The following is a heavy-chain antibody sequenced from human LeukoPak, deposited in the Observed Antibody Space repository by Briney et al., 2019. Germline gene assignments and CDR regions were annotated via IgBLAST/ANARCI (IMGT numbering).Heavy chain of an antibody. D-gene: IGHD5-18*01. CDR1: GFTFTNYG. CDR3: ARDSTWIQDF. Sequence: PGGSLRLSCAASGFTFTNYGMHWVRQAPGKGLEWVALITYDGYYKYYSDSVKGRITISRDNSKNTVYLQMNSLRGEDTAVYYCARDSTWIQDFWGQGTLVTVSS. CDR2: ITYDGYYK. J-gene: IGHJ4*02. V-gene: IGHV3-30*03.